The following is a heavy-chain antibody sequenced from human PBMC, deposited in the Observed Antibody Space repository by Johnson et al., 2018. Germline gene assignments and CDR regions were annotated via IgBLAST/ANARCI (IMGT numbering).Heavy chain of an antibody. CDR2: INHSGST. V-gene: IGHV4-34*01. J-gene: IGHJ3*02. CDR1: GGSFSGYY. Sequence: QVQLQQWGAGLLKPSETLSLTCAVYGGSFSGYYWSWIRQPPGKGLECIGEINHSGSTNYIPSLKSRVIMSVDTSKNQFSLKLSSVTAADTAMYYCARVSWGWPYDNSGYYSGAFVILGQGTMVTVAS. D-gene: IGHD3-22*01. CDR3: ARVSWGWPYDNSGYYSGAFVI.